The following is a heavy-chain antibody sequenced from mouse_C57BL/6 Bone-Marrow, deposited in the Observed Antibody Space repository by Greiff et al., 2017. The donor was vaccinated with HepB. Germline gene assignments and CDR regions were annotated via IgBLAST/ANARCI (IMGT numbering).Heavy chain of an antibody. J-gene: IGHJ2*01. CDR1: GYTFTDYY. V-gene: IGHV1-26*01. D-gene: IGHD2-3*01. Sequence: EVQLQQSGPELVKPGASVKISCKASGYTFTDYYMNWVKQSHGKSLEWIGDINPNNGGTSYNQKFKGKATLTVDKSSSTAYMELRSLTSEDSAVYYCAGPYDGYYDYWGQGTTLTVSS. CDR2: INPNNGGT. CDR3: AGPYDGYYDY.